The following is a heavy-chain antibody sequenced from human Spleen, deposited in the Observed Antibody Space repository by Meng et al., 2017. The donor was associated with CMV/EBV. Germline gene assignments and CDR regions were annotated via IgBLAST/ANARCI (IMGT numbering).Heavy chain of an antibody. J-gene: IGHJ4*02. CDR2: ISSSSRYI. V-gene: IGHV3-21*01. D-gene: IGHD3-22*01. CDR3: ARERITYYYDS. Sequence: SCAASGCHFRRYTMNWLRQAPGNGLEWVSSISSSSRYIYYAVSVKGRFTISRDHAKNSLYLQMNSLRAEDTAVYYCARERITYYYDSWGQGTLVTVSS. CDR1: GCHFRRYT.